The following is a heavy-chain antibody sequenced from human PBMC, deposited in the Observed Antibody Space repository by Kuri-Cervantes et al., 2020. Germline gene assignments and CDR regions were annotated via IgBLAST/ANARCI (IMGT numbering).Heavy chain of an antibody. V-gene: IGHV4-39*01. CDR3: ARLVEVEVVVPAAIPSGNDFWSGYSLFFDY. CDR2: IYYSGST. J-gene: IGHJ4*02. D-gene: IGHD3-3*01. Sequence: SETLSLTCTVSGGSISSSSYYWGWIRQPPGKGLEWIGSIYYSGSTYYNPSLKSRVTISVDTSKNQFSLKLSSETAADTAVYYCARLVEVEVVVPAAIPSGNDFWSGYSLFFDYWGQGTLVTV. CDR1: GGSISSSSYY.